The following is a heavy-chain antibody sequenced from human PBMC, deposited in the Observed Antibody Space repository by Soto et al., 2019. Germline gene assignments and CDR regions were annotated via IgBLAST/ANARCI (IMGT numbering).Heavy chain of an antibody. J-gene: IGHJ5*01. CDR3: ARQWSSRPYSWLDS. CDR1: GYTFTGYY. Sequence: ASVKVFCKASGYTFTGYYIHWVRQAPGQGLEWMGWVNPNSGGTDSVQKFQGRVTMTRDTSISTVYMELRSLGADDTAVYYCARQWSSRPYSWLDSWGQGTLVTVSS. CDR2: VNPNSGGT. D-gene: IGHD3-10*01. V-gene: IGHV1-2*02.